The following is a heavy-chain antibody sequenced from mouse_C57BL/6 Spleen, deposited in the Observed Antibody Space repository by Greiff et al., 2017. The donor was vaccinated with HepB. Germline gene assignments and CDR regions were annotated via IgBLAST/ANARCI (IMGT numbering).Heavy chain of an antibody. V-gene: IGHV6-6*01. J-gene: IGHJ4*01. D-gene: IGHD1-1*01. CDR3: THYGSSDYYAMDY. CDR1: GFTFSDAW. CDR2: IRNKANNHAT. Sequence: EVMLVESGGGLVQPGGSMKLSCAASGFTFSDAWMDWVRQSPEKGLEWVAEIRNKANNHATYYAESVKGRFTISRDDSKSSVYLQMNSLRAEDTGIYYCTHYGSSDYYAMDYWGQGTSVTVSS.